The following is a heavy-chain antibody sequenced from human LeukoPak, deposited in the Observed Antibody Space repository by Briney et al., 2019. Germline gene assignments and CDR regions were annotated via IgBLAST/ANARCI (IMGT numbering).Heavy chain of an antibody. CDR1: GGSISSGGYY. Sequence: KSSETLSLTCTVSGGSISSGGYYWSWIRQHPGKGLEWIGYIYYSGSTYYNPSLKSRVTISVDTSKNQFSLKLSSETAADTAVYYCARLSVGGYSYGTIRKTFDYWGQGTLVTVSS. CDR3: ARLSVGGYSYGTIRKTFDY. V-gene: IGHV4-31*03. CDR2: IYYSGST. D-gene: IGHD5-18*01. J-gene: IGHJ4*02.